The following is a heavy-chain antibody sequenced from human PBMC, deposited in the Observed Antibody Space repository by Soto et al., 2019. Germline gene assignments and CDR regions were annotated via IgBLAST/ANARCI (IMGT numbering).Heavy chain of an antibody. CDR3: AKMYSGAPGWSPP. V-gene: IGHV4-31*03. CDR2: FYSSRTI. Sequence: SETLSLTCFVSGYSITAGGYYWSWIRHHPGKGLEWIGSFYSSRTIINTPPLRSRFSIPGDPSSNQFSMSLPSVTAGDTALYYCAKMYSGAPGWSPPWGQGTLVPVSS. D-gene: IGHD1-26*01. J-gene: IGHJ5*02. CDR1: GYSITAGGYY.